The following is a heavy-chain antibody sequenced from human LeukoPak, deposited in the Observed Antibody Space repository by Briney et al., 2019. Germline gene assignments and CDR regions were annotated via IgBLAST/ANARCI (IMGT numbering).Heavy chain of an antibody. Sequence: SETLSLTCAVYGGSFSGYYWSWIRQPPGRGLEWIGEINHSGSTNYNPSLKSRVTISVDTSKNQFSLKLSSVTAADTAVYYCARGRWFDPWGQGTLVTVSS. CDR1: GGSFSGYY. V-gene: IGHV4-34*01. CDR3: ARGRWFDP. CDR2: INHSGST. J-gene: IGHJ5*02.